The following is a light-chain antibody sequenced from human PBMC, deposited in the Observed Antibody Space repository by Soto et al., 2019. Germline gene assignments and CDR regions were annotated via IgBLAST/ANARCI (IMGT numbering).Light chain of an antibody. CDR1: SSDIGAYNY. CDR2: DVT. V-gene: IGLV2-14*03. J-gene: IGLJ2*01. CDR3: SSYTTSSTQV. Sequence: QSALTQPASVSRSPGQSIAISCTGTSSDIGAYNYVSWYQQHPDKAPKLIIFDVTNRPSGVSNRFSGSKSGDTASLTISGLQAEDEADYYCSSYTTSSTQVFGGGTKLTVL.